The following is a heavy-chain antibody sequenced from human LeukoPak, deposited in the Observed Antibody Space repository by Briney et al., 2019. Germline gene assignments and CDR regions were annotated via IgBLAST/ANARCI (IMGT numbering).Heavy chain of an antibody. CDR1: GYTVTSYD. CDR2: MNPNSGNT. CDR3: ARGGSSGWYVDY. J-gene: IGHJ4*02. V-gene: IGHV1-8*01. Sequence: ASVKVSCKASGYTVTSYDINWVRQATVQGLEWMGWMNPNSGNTGYAQKFQGRVTMTRNTSISTAYMELSSLRSEDTAVYYCARGGSSGWYVDYWGQGTLVTVSS. D-gene: IGHD6-19*01.